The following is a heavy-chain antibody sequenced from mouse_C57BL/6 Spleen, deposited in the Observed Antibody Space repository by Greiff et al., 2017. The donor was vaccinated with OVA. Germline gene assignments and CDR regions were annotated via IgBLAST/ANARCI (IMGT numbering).Heavy chain of an antibody. V-gene: IGHV3-6*01. CDR2: ISYDGSN. D-gene: IGHD2-12*01. Sequence: EVKLMESGPGLVKPSQSLSLTCSVTGYSITSGYYWNWIRQFPGNKLEWMGYISYDGSNNYNPSLKNRISITRDTSKNQFFLKLNSVTTEDTATYYCARDDYYNAMDYWGQGTSVTVSS. CDR1: GYSITSGYY. CDR3: ARDDYYNAMDY. J-gene: IGHJ4*01.